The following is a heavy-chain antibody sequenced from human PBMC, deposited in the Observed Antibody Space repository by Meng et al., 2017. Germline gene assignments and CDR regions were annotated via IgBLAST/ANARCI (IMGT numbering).Heavy chain of an antibody. CDR3: AQTTVTTYSEYFQH. D-gene: IGHD4-11*01. J-gene: IGHJ1*01. CDR2: ISAYNGNT. Sequence: VHLLQSGAEVKKPGASVKVSCKASGYTFTSYAMHWVRQAPGQRLEWMGWISAYNGNTNYAQKLQGRVTMTTDTSTSTAYMELRSLRSDDTAVYYCAQTTVTTYSEYFQHWGQGTLVTVSS. V-gene: IGHV1-18*01. CDR1: GYTFTSYA.